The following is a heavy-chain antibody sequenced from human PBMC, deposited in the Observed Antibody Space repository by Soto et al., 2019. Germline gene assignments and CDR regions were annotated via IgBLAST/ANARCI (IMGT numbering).Heavy chain of an antibody. CDR1: GGTFSSYP. CDR3: ARALDSSGWYEGLSIL. V-gene: IGHV1-69*13. J-gene: IGHJ6*02. D-gene: IGHD6-19*01. Sequence: SVKVSCKASGGTFSSYPISWVRQAPGQGLEWMGGIIPIFGTANYAQKFQGRVTITADESTSTAYMELSSLRSEDTAVYYCARALDSSGWYEGLSILWGQGTTVTVS. CDR2: IIPIFGTA.